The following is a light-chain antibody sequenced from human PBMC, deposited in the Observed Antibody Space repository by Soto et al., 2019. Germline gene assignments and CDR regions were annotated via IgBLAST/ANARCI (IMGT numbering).Light chain of an antibody. CDR2: GAS. J-gene: IGKJ2*01. CDR1: QSVSSN. CDR3: QQYSNWPLT. Sequence: EIVMTQSPATLSVSPGERATLSCRASQSVSSNLAWYQQKPGQAPRLLIYGASTRATGIPARFSGSGSGTEFTLTISSLQSEDFAVYYCQQYSNWPLTFGQGTKLEI. V-gene: IGKV3-15*01.